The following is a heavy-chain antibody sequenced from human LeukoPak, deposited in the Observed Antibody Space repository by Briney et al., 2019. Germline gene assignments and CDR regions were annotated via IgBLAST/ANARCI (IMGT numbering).Heavy chain of an antibody. CDR1: GYTFTSYA. J-gene: IGHJ4*02. CDR3: AREANYYDILTGYYKISGHFDY. Sequence: GASVKVSCKASGYTFTSYAMHWVRQAPGQRLEWMGWINAGNGNTKYSQEFQGRVTITRDTSASTAYMELSSLRSEDMAVYYCAREANYYDILTGYYKISGHFDYWGQGTLVTVSS. CDR2: INAGNGNT. V-gene: IGHV1-3*03. D-gene: IGHD3-9*01.